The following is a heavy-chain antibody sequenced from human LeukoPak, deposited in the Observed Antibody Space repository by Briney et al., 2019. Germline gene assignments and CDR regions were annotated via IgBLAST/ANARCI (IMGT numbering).Heavy chain of an antibody. Sequence: GGSLRLSCAASGFTFSSYSMNWVRQAPGKGLEWVSSISSSSSYIYYADSVKGRFTISRDNAKNSLYLQMNSLRAEDTAVYYCARVGYCSGTSCHNWFDPWGQGTLVTVSS. J-gene: IGHJ5*02. CDR3: ARVGYCSGTSCHNWFDP. D-gene: IGHD2-2*01. CDR1: GFTFSSYS. CDR2: ISSSSSYI. V-gene: IGHV3-21*01.